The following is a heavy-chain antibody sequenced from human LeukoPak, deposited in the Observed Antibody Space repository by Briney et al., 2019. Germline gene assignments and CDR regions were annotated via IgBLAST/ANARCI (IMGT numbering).Heavy chain of an antibody. D-gene: IGHD6-13*01. CDR1: GYTFTSYG. CDR2: ISAYNGNT. V-gene: IGHV1-18*01. Sequence: ASAKVSCKASGYTFTSYGISWVRQAPGQGLEWRGWISAYNGNTDYSQKLQGRVTMTTDTSTSTAYMELRSLRSDDTAVYYCARGPLGSSWYTKFDYWGQGTLVTVSS. CDR3: ARGPLGSSWYTKFDY. J-gene: IGHJ4*02.